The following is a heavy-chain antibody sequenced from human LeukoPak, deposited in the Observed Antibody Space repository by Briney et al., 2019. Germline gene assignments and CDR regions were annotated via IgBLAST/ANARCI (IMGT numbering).Heavy chain of an antibody. Sequence: SETLSLTCAVYGGSFSGYYWSWIRQPPGKGLEWIGEINHSGSTNYNPSLKSRVTISVDTSKNQFSLKLSSVTAADTAVYYCARDDIAAANYYYMDVWGKGTTVTVSS. CDR3: ARDDIAAANYYYMDV. J-gene: IGHJ6*03. D-gene: IGHD6-13*01. V-gene: IGHV4-34*01. CDR1: GGSFSGYY. CDR2: INHSGST.